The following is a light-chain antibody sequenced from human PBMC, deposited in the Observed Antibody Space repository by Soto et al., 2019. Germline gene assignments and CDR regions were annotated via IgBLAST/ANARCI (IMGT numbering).Light chain of an antibody. J-gene: IGLJ1*01. V-gene: IGLV2-14*01. CDR1: SSDIGGHNY. CDR2: GVT. CDR3: TSYTSSSTYV. Sequence: QSALTQPASVSESPGQSITISCAGTSSDIGGHNYVSWYQQHPDKAPKLMIYGVTNRPSGVSDRFSGSKSGNTASLTISGLQAEDEADYYCTSYTSSSTYVFGTGTKLTVL.